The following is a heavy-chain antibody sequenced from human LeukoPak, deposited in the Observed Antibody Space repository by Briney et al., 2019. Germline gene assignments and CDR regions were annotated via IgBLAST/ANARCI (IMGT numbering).Heavy chain of an antibody. CDR3: ARRRITTGDAFDI. J-gene: IGHJ3*02. CDR2: IYPGDSDT. D-gene: IGHD4-17*01. V-gene: IGHV5-51*01. CDR1: GYSFTSYW. Sequence: GESLKISCKGSGYSFTSYWIVWVRQMPGKGLEWMGIIYPGDSDTRYSPSFQGHVTISADKTISTAYLQWSSLKASDTAMYYCARRRITTGDAFDIWGQGTMVTVSS.